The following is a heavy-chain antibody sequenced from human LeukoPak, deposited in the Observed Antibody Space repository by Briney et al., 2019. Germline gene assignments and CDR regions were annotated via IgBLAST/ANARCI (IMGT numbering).Heavy chain of an antibody. CDR3: AELGITMIGGV. V-gene: IGHV3-30*14. D-gene: IGHD3-10*02. CDR1: GFTFSSYA. J-gene: IGHJ6*04. CDR2: ISYDGSNK. Sequence: GGSLRLSCAASGFTFSSYAMHWVRQAPGKGLEWVALISYDGSNKYFADSVKGRFTISRDNSKSTLYIQMNSLRAEDTAVYHCAELGITMIGGVWGKGTTVTISS.